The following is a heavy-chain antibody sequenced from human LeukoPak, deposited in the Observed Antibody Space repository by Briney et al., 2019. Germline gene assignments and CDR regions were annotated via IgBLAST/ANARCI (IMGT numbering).Heavy chain of an antibody. CDR3: ARDVRTLHPVRTMDV. J-gene: IGHJ6*03. CDR2: ISSSSSTI. CDR1: GFTFSSYS. Sequence: PGGSLRLSCAASGFTFSSYSMNWVRQAPGKGLEWVSYISSSSSTIYYADSVKGRFTISRDNAKNSLYLQMNSLRAEDTAVYYCARDVRTLHPVRTMDVWGKGTTVTVSS. V-gene: IGHV3-48*01. D-gene: IGHD1-14*01.